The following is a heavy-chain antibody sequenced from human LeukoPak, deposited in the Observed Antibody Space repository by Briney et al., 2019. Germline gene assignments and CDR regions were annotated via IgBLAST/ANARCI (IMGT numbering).Heavy chain of an antibody. Sequence: GGSLRLSCSASGFTFSSYAMTWVRQAPGKGLEWVSTISGRGDLEFYTESVKGRFTISRDHSKNTVHLQMDSLRAEDTAIYYCAREGDFWSGYPIDHYYYMDIWGKGTTVTVTS. J-gene: IGHJ6*03. CDR3: AREGDFWSGYPIDHYYYMDI. CDR2: ISGRGDLE. CDR1: GFTFSSYA. V-gene: IGHV3-23*01. D-gene: IGHD3-3*01.